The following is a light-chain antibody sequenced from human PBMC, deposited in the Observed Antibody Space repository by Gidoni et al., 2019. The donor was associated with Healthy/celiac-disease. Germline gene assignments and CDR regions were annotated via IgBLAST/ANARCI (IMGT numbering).Light chain of an antibody. V-gene: IGKV1-39*01. Sequence: DIQMTQSPSSLSASVGDRVTITCRASQSISSYLNWYQQKPGKAPKLRIYAASSLQSGVPSRFSGSGSGTDFTLTISSLQPEDFATYYCQQSYSTLWTFGQXTKVEIK. CDR3: QQSYSTLWT. J-gene: IGKJ1*01. CDR1: QSISSY. CDR2: AAS.